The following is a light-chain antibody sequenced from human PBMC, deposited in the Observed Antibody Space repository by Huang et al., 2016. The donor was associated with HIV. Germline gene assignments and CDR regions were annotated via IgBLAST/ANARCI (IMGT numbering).Light chain of an antibody. V-gene: IGKV1-39*01. CDR1: QTINSY. Sequence: DIQVTQSPSSLSASVGDRVTITCRASQTINSYLNWYQQKQGKAPKRLIYAASRVQSGVPSRFSGSGSGTDFTLIISSLQPEDFATYYCQQSYSTLTFGPGTKVDI. CDR2: AAS. CDR3: QQSYSTLT. J-gene: IGKJ3*01.